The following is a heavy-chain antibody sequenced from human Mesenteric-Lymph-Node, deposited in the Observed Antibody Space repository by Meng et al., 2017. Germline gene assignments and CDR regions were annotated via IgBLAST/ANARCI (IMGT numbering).Heavy chain of an antibody. CDR1: GYTFTSYD. V-gene: IGHV1-8*03. CDR3: AIPSSGDSSGYYSYYYYYGMDV. CDR2: MNPNSGNT. J-gene: IGHJ6*02. D-gene: IGHD3-22*01. Sequence: ASVKVSCKASGYTFTSYDINWLRQPTAQGLEWMVWMNPNSGNTGYAQKFQGRVTITKNTSISTAYMEQRSLRSDDTAVYYCAIPSSGDSSGYYSYYYYYGMDVWGQGTTVTVSS.